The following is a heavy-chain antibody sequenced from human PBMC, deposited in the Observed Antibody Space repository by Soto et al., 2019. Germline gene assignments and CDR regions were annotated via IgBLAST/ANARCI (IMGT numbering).Heavy chain of an antibody. Sequence: QVQLQESGPGLVKPSETLSLTCSVSGGYVSSGSYYWSWIRQPPGQGLEWIGYIFYSGSTNYNPPPNSRVTISVDRSKNQFSLKLRSVTAADTAVYYCARDLGPSVDTAIVKDWYFDLWGRGTLVTVSS. CDR1: GGYVSSGSYY. V-gene: IGHV4-61*01. J-gene: IGHJ2*01. D-gene: IGHD5-18*01. CDR3: ARDLGPSVDTAIVKDWYFDL. CDR2: IFYSGST.